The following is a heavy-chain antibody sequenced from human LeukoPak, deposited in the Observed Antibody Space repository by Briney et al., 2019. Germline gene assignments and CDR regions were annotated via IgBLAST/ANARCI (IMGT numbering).Heavy chain of an antibody. Sequence: GGSLRLSCAASGFTFSTYWMSWVRQAPGKGLEWVANIKQDGSEKYYVDSVKGRFTISRDNAKNSLYLQMNSLRAEDTAIYYCAKGSRSARPYYFDYWGQGTLVTVSS. V-gene: IGHV3-7*03. J-gene: IGHJ4*02. CDR1: GFTFSTYW. D-gene: IGHD6-6*01. CDR2: IKQDGSEK. CDR3: AKGSRSARPYYFDY.